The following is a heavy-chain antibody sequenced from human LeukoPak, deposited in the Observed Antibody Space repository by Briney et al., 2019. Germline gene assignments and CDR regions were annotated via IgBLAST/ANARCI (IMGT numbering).Heavy chain of an antibody. Sequence: PSETLSLTCAVYGGSFSGYYWSWIRQPPGKGLEWIGEINHSGSTNYNPSLKSRVTISVDTSKNQFSLKLSSVTAADTAVYYCARGWYSGSWNRYYFDYWGQGTLVTVSS. D-gene: IGHD6-13*01. CDR1: GGSFSGYY. V-gene: IGHV4-34*01. CDR3: ARGWYSGSWNRYYFDY. CDR2: INHSGST. J-gene: IGHJ4*02.